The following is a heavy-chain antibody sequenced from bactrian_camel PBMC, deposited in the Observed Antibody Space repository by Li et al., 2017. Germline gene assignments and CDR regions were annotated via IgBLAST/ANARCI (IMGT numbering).Heavy chain of an antibody. Sequence: HVQLVESGGGSGQGGGSLRLSCVVSGHSRGSNCVGWFRQAPGQEREGIAAVDSDGTTCYADSVKGRFTISEDNAKNTVYLQMNNLQPEDTATYYCAEGRGSRGEHCYSLNYWGQGTQVTVS. D-gene: IGHD6*01. V-gene: IGHV3S55*01. CDR3: AEGRGSRGEHCYSLNY. J-gene: IGHJ4*01. CDR1: GHSRGSNC. CDR2: VDSDGTT.